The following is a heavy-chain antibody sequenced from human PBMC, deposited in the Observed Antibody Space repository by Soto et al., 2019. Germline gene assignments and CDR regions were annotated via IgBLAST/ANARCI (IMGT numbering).Heavy chain of an antibody. Sequence: QVQLVQSGTEVKKPGASVRVSCKTSGYSFTNYGINWVRQAPGQGLEWMGWISPFTGDTHYTQSLQGRITVTTDTSTNTAYMELRSLRSADKAVDYCARSCSGGSCHAAYWDQGTLVTVSS. D-gene: IGHD2-15*01. J-gene: IGHJ4*02. V-gene: IGHV1-18*04. CDR2: ISPFTGDT. CDR1: GYSFTNYG. CDR3: ARSCSGGSCHAAY.